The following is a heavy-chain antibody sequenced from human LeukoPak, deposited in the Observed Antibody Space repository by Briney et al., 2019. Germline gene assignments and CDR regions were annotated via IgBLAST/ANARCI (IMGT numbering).Heavy chain of an antibody. J-gene: IGHJ3*02. CDR1: GFTFSDYY. Sequence: GGSLRLSCAASGFTFSDYYMSWIRQAPGKGLEWVSYISSSGSTIYYADSVKGRFTISRDNAKNSLYLQMNSLRAEDTAVYYCARDHSVAGPQKYDAFDIWGQGTMVTVSS. V-gene: IGHV3-11*04. D-gene: IGHD6-19*01. CDR2: ISSSGSTI. CDR3: ARDHSVAGPQKYDAFDI.